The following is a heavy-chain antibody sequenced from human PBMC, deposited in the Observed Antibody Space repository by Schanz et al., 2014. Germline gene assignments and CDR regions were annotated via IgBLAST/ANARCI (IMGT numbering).Heavy chain of an antibody. V-gene: IGHV3-33*06. Sequence: QVQLVESGGGVVQPGGSLRLSCAASGFIFSNYGMHWVRQAPGKGLEWVAVIWSDGSGKYYADSVKGRFTISRDSPKNTLYLQMNSLRAEDTAIYYCAKDLLYGAPMPLNHLDYWGQGTLVTVSP. D-gene: IGHD2-2*01. CDR3: AKDLLYGAPMPLNHLDY. CDR1: GFIFSNYG. CDR2: IWSDGSGK. J-gene: IGHJ4*02.